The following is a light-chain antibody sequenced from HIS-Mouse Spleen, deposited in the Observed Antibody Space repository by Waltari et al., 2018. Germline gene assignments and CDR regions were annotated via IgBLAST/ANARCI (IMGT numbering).Light chain of an antibody. CDR3: QVWDSSSDHVV. Sequence: SYVLTQPPSVSVAPGKTARITCGGNNIGSKSVHWYQRKPGQAPVLGVYDDSDRPSGFPERFSGSNSGNTATLTISRVEAGDEADYYCQVWDSSSDHVVFGGGTKLTVL. J-gene: IGLJ2*01. V-gene: IGLV3-21*03. CDR2: DDS. CDR1: NIGSKS.